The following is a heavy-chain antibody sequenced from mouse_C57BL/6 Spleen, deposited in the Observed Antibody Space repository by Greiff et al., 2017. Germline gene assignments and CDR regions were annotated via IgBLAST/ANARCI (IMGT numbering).Heavy chain of an antibody. CDR3: ARMVYGGRYSALAY. V-gene: IGHV1-78*01. D-gene: IGHD1-1*02. J-gene: IGHJ4*01. CDR1: GYTFTGYT. CDR2: IYPRDGST. Sequence: QVQLQQSGAELVKPGASVKISCKASGYTFTGYTIHWVKQRPEQGLEWIGYIYPRDGSTKYNEKFTGKATLTADKSSSTAYMQLNRLTSEDSAVYFCARMVYGGRYSALAYWGQGTSVTVSS.